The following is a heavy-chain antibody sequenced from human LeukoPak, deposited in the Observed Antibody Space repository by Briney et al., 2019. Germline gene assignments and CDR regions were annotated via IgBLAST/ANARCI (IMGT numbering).Heavy chain of an antibody. CDR2: INPNSGGT. CDR1: GYTFTGYY. CDR3: ARVRIAAAGTSDFDY. Sequence: ASVKVSCKASGYTFTGYYMHWVRQAPGQGLEWMGWINPNSGGTNYAQKFQGSVTMTRDTSISTAYMELSRLRSDDTAVYYCARVRIAAAGTSDFDYWGQGTLVTVSS. J-gene: IGHJ4*02. D-gene: IGHD6-13*01. V-gene: IGHV1-2*02.